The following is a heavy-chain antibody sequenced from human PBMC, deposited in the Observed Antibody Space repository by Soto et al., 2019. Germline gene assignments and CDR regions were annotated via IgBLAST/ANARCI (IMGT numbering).Heavy chain of an antibody. D-gene: IGHD4-17*01. CDR2: IWYDGSNK. CDR1: GFTFSSYG. V-gene: IGHV3-33*01. CDR3: ARDLSGDYGALDT. Sequence: GGSLRLSCAPSGFTFSSYGMHWARQAPGKGLEWVAVIWYDGSNKVXAXXXXXXXXXXXDXXXNTLYLQMNSLRAEDTAVYYXARDLSGDYGALDTWGQGTMVTXSS. J-gene: IGHJ3*02.